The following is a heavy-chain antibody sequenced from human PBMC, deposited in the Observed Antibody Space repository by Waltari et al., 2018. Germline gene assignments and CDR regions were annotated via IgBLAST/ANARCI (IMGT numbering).Heavy chain of an antibody. CDR2: INHSGST. Sequence: QVQLQQWGAGLLKPSETLSLTCAVYGGSFSGYYWSWIRQPPGKGLEWIGEINHSGSTNHHPSLKSRVTISVDTSKNQFSLKLSSVTAADTAVYYCARRGGLVGATKDYYYYYMDVWGKGTTVTISS. D-gene: IGHD1-26*01. CDR1: GGSFSGYY. J-gene: IGHJ6*03. CDR3: ARRGGLVGATKDYYYYYMDV. V-gene: IGHV4-34*01.